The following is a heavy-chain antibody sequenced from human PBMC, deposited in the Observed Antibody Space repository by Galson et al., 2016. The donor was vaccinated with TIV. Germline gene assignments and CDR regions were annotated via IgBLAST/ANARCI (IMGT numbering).Heavy chain of an antibody. V-gene: IGHV1-69*13. CDR1: GGAFLSYA. CDR3: ASDRNTALDTYHQYYGMDV. CDR2: IIPLFGTI. D-gene: IGHD5-18*01. Sequence: SVKVSCKASGGAFLSYAISWVRQAPGQGLEWMGGIIPLFGTINYAQKFQGRVTITADESSTTVYMELNSLRSGDTAVYYCASDRNTALDTYHQYYGMDVWGQGTTVTVSS. J-gene: IGHJ6*02.